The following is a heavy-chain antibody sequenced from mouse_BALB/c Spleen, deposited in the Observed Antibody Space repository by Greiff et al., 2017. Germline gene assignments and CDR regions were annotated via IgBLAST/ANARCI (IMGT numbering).Heavy chain of an antibody. D-gene: IGHD2-4*01. V-gene: IGHV2-9*02. Sequence: VMLVESGPGLVAPSQSLSITCTVSGFSLTSYGVHWVRQPPGKGLEWLGVIWAGGSTNYNSALMSRLSISKDNSKSQVFLKMNSLQTDDTAMYYCARDYPSTMITSFDYWGQGTTLTVSS. J-gene: IGHJ2*01. CDR2: IWAGGST. CDR1: GFSLTSYG. CDR3: ARDYPSTMITSFDY.